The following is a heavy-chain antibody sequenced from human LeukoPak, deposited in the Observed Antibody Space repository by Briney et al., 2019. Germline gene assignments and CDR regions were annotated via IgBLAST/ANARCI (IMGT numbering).Heavy chain of an antibody. CDR2: INHSGRT. J-gene: IGHJ4*02. D-gene: IGHD6-13*01. Sequence: KPSETLSLTCAVYGGSCSGYYWSWIRKHPGKGLDWIGEINHSGRTNYNPSLKSRVTISVDTSKNQFSLKLSSVTAADTAVYYCARSVGATWYDFDYWGRGTLVTVSS. V-gene: IGHV4-34*01. CDR1: GGSCSGYY. CDR3: ARSVGATWYDFDY.